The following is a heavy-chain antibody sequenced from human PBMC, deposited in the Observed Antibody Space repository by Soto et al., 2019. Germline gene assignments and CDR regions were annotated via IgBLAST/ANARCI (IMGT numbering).Heavy chain of an antibody. V-gene: IGHV4-59*01. D-gene: IGHD6-13*01. Sequence: PSETLSLTCTVSGGSISSNYWTWIRQPPGKGLEWIGYVYNSGSTNYNPTLKSRVTISEDTSKSQFSLKVNSMTAADTAVYYCARYRREAVAGYTLDNWGQGILVTVSS. CDR1: GGSISSNY. CDR2: VYNSGST. CDR3: ARYRREAVAGYTLDN. J-gene: IGHJ4*02.